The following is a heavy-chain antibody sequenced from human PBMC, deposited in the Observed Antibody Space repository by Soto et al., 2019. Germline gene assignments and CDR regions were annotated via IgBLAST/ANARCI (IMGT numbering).Heavy chain of an antibody. Sequence: QVQLVQSGAEVKKPGASVKVSCKASGYTFTSYGISWVRQAPGQGLEWMGWISAYNGNTKYAQKLQGRVTMTTDTSTTKAYMELRSLRSDDTAGYYCARGGADCSDGKCPPNGFDHWGQGTLVTVSS. CDR2: ISAYNGNT. V-gene: IGHV1-18*01. D-gene: IGHD2-15*01. CDR3: ARGGADCSDGKCPPNGFDH. CDR1: GYTFTSYG. J-gene: IGHJ5*02.